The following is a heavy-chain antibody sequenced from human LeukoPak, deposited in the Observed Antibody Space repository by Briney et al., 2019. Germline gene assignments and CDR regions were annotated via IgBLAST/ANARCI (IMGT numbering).Heavy chain of an antibody. CDR2: ITGTTDYK. CDR1: AFTFSSYS. Sequence: KPGGSLRLSCAASAFTFSSYSMNWVRQAPGKGLEWISSITGTTDYKLYAQSVKGRFIISRDNAKNSLYLQMNSLRAEDTAVYYCASPGSVGDTGMPDYWGQGTLVTVSS. D-gene: IGHD5-18*01. J-gene: IGHJ4*02. V-gene: IGHV3-21*06. CDR3: ASPGSVGDTGMPDY.